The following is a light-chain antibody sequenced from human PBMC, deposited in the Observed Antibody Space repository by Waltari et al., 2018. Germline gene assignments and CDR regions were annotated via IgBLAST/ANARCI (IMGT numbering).Light chain of an antibody. Sequence: QSVLTQPPSVSGTPGQRVTISCSGSSPNIGSQAVNWYETLPGTAPKPLIYTNDQRPSGVPDRFSGSKSGTSASLAISGLQSEDEADYYCAAWDDSLNGVVFGGGTKVTVL. CDR1: SPNIGSQA. J-gene: IGLJ2*01. CDR3: AAWDDSLNGVV. V-gene: IGLV1-44*01. CDR2: TND.